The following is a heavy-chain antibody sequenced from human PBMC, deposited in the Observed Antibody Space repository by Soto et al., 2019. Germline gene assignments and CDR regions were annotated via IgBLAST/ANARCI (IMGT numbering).Heavy chain of an antibody. Sequence: SETLSLTCTVSGGSISSSSYYWGWIRQPPGKGLEWIGSIYYSGSTYYNPSLKSRVTISVDTSKNQFSLKLSSVTAADTAVYYCARDGYSSGWSFFDYWGQGTLVTVSS. CDR1: GGSISSSSYY. CDR2: IYYSGST. D-gene: IGHD6-19*01. J-gene: IGHJ4*02. CDR3: ARDGYSSGWSFFDY. V-gene: IGHV4-39*01.